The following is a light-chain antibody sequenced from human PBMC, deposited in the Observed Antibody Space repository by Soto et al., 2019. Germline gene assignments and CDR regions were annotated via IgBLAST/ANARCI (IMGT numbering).Light chain of an antibody. CDR2: DAS. Sequence: EVVLTQSPAILSLSPGGRATLSCRASQSVSSYLAWYQQKPGQTPRLLIYDASNRATGIPARFSGSGSGTDFTLTISSLEPEDFAVYFCQQRGNWPPTFGPGTKVDI. J-gene: IGKJ3*01. V-gene: IGKV3-11*01. CDR1: QSVSSY. CDR3: QQRGNWPPT.